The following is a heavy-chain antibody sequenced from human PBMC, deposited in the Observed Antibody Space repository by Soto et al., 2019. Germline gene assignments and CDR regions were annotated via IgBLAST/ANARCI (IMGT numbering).Heavy chain of an antibody. V-gene: IGHV1-58*01. Sequence: SVKVSCKASGFTFTSSAVQWVRQARGQRLEWIGWIVVGSGNTNYAQKFQERVTITRDMSTSTAYMELSSLRSEDTAVYYCAADTWGESIAVAGTRYYYGMDVWGQGTKVTVSS. CDR1: GFTFTSSA. CDR3: AADTWGESIAVAGTRYYYGMDV. CDR2: IVVGSGNT. J-gene: IGHJ6*02. D-gene: IGHD6-19*01.